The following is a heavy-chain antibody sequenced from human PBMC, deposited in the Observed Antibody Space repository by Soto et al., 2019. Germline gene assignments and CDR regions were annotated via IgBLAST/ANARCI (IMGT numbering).Heavy chain of an antibody. J-gene: IGHJ6*02. CDR3: ARGTYCSSTSCYWGMDV. CDR1: GGSFSGYY. CDR2: INHSGST. Sequence: QVQLQQWGAGLLKPSETLSLTCAVYGGSFSGYYWSWIRQPPGKGLEWIGEINHSGSTNYNPSLKSRVTISVXXSXNXXSLTLSSVTAADTAVYYCARGTYCSSTSCYWGMDVWGQGTTVTVSS. D-gene: IGHD2-2*01. V-gene: IGHV4-34*01.